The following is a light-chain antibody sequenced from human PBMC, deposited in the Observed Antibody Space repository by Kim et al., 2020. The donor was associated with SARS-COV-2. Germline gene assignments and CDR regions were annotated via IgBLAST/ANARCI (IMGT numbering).Light chain of an antibody. CDR1: QSVSSH. V-gene: IGKV3-15*01. CDR2: DAS. CDR3: QQYSDWPPGDT. J-gene: IGKJ2*01. Sequence: EIVMTQSPAILSVSPGERATLSCRASQSVSSHLAWYQQRPGQPPRLLIYDASTRATGIPARFSGSGSGTEFTLTISSLQSEDFAIYFCQQYSDWPPGDTFGQGTKLEI.